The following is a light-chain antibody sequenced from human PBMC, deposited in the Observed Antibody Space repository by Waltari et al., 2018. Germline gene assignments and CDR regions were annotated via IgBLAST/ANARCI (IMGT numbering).Light chain of an antibody. J-gene: IGKJ1*01. CDR2: KAS. CDR1: QIISSW. Sequence: DIQMTQSPSTLSASVGDRVTITCRASQIISSWLAWYQQKPGKAPNLLIYKASSLGRGVPSRFSGSGSGTEFTLTISSLQPDDFATYYCQQYNSDSRTFGQGTKVEIK. CDR3: QQYNSDSRT. V-gene: IGKV1-5*03.